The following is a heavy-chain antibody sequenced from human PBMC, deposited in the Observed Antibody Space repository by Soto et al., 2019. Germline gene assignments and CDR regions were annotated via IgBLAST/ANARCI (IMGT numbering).Heavy chain of an antibody. Sequence: QVQLVQSGAEVKKPGASVKVSCKASGYTFTSYGISWVRQAPGQGLEWMGWISAYNGNTNYAQKLQGRVTMTTDTSRRTADMELRCLRSDARALYYCARDRCSGGSCWFAYNWFDPWGQGALVTVS. CDR3: ARDRCSGGSCWFAYNWFDP. CDR2: ISAYNGNT. CDR1: GYTFTSYG. D-gene: IGHD2-15*01. J-gene: IGHJ5*02. V-gene: IGHV1-18*01.